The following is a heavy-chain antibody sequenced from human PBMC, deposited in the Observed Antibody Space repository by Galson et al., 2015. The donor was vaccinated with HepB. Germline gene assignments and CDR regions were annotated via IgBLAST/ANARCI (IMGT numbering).Heavy chain of an antibody. CDR1: GGSFSGYY. Sequence: SETLSLTCAVYGGSFSGYYWSWIRQPPGKGLEWIGEINHSGSTNYNPSLKSRVTISVDTSKNQFSLKLSSVTAADTAVYYCARGLRGLGSGRQIRRCAFDIWGQGTMVTVSS. V-gene: IGHV4-34*01. CDR3: ARGLRGLGSGRQIRRCAFDI. CDR2: INHSGST. J-gene: IGHJ3*02. D-gene: IGHD3-10*01.